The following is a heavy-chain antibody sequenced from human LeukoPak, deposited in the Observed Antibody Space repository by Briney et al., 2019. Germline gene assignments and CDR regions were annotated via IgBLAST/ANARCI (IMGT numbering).Heavy chain of an antibody. D-gene: IGHD6-13*01. V-gene: IGHV1-2*02. J-gene: IGHJ4*02. Sequence: GASVKVSCKASGYTFTGYYMHWVRQAPGQGLEWMGWINPNSSGTNYAQKFQGRVTMTRDTSISTAYMELSRLRSDDTAVYYCARVPRGVAAGYYFDCWGQEILVTVSS. CDR2: INPNSSGT. CDR1: GYTFTGYY. CDR3: ARVPRGVAAGYYFDC.